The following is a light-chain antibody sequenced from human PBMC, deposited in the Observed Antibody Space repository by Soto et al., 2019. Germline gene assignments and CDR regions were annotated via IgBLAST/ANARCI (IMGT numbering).Light chain of an antibody. CDR2: AAS. V-gene: IGKV1-12*01. Sequence: DIQMTQSPSSVSASVGDRITITCRTSQDVGGRWAWFQQKPGKAPQYLIQAASILQSGVPSRFSGSGSGTEFTLTISSLQPDDFATYYCQQYVTAFRTFGQGTKV. J-gene: IGKJ1*01. CDR3: QQYVTAFRT. CDR1: QDVGGR.